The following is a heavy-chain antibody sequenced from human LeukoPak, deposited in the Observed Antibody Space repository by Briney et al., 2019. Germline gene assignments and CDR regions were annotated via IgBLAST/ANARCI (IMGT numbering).Heavy chain of an antibody. D-gene: IGHD3-10*02. CDR3: AKDSPVCSF. V-gene: IGHV3-23*01. CDR1: GFTFSSHA. CDR2: ISDSGDST. J-gene: IGHJ4*02. Sequence: PGESLRLTCAAFGFTFSSHAMSWVRQAPGKGLEWVSAISDSGDSTYYADFVKGRFTISRDDSKNTLYLQMNSLRAEDTAVYYCAKDSPVCSFWGQGTLVTVSS.